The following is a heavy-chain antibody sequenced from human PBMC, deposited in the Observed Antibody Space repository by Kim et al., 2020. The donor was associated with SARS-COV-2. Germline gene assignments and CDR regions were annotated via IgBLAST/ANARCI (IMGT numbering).Heavy chain of an antibody. CDR1: GFTFSSYA. CDR2: ISSNGGST. V-gene: IGHV3-64D*06. CDR3: VKDWGFNRAAAGPGHYYGMDV. J-gene: IGHJ6*02. D-gene: IGHD6-13*01. Sequence: GGSLRLSCSASGFTFSSYAMHWVRQAPGKGLEYVSAISSNGGSTYYADSVKGRFTISRDNSKNTLYLQMSSLRAEDTAVYYCVKDWGFNRAAAGPGHYYGMDVWGQGTTVTVSS.